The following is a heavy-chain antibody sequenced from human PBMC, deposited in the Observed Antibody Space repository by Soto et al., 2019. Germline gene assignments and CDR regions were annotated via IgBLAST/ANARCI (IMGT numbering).Heavy chain of an antibody. CDR3: ARAHAYYDSSGYFLGDAFDI. D-gene: IGHD3-22*01. Sequence: QVQLVESGGGVVQPGRSLRLSCAASGFTFSSYAIHWVRQAPGKGLEWVALISYDGSNKYYADSVKGRFTVSRDNSKNTLYLQRNSLRAEDTALYYCARAHAYYDSSGYFLGDAFDIWGQGTMVTVPS. V-gene: IGHV3-30-3*01. J-gene: IGHJ3*02. CDR2: ISYDGSNK. CDR1: GFTFSSYA.